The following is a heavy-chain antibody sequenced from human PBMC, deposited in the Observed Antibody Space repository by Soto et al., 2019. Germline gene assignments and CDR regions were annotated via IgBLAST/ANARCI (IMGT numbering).Heavy chain of an antibody. Sequence: QVQLVESGGGVVQPGRSLRLSCAASGFTFSAYGIHWVRQAPGKGLEWVAVISHDGSNTNYADSVKGRFTFSRDNSKDTGYLQMNSLRAEDTAVYYCAKDTDYYSRSGYYVFDSWGQGTLVTVSS. D-gene: IGHD3-22*01. V-gene: IGHV3-30*18. CDR1: GFTFSAYG. J-gene: IGHJ4*02. CDR2: ISHDGSNT. CDR3: AKDTDYYSRSGYYVFDS.